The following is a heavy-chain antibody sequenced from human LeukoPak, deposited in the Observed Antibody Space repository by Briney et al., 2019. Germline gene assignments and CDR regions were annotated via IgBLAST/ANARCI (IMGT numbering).Heavy chain of an antibody. Sequence: PGGSLRLSCAASGFTFSSYWMSWVRQTPGKGLEWVANIKEDGSEKNYVDSVKGRFTISRDNAKNSLYLQMNSLRAEDTAVYYCARGEVDRHAPGAFDIWGQGTMVTVSS. V-gene: IGHV3-7*03. CDR3: ARGEVDRHAPGAFDI. D-gene: IGHD1-26*01. CDR1: GFTFSSYW. CDR2: IKEDGSEK. J-gene: IGHJ3*02.